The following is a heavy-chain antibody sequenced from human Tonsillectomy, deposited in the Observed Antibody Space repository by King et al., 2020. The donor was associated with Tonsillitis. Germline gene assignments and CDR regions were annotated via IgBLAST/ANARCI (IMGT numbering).Heavy chain of an antibody. CDR2: ISYSGRT. Sequence: QLQESGPGLVKPSQTLSLTCTVSGGSISSGGYYWTWIRQHPGKGLEWIGYISYSGRTYYNPSLKSRVTISLDTSKNQFSLRLSSVTAADTAVYYCARDGCSSTTCFNILGNWLDPWGQGTLVTVSS. V-gene: IGHV4-31*03. D-gene: IGHD2-2*01. CDR3: ARDGCSSTTCFNILGNWLDP. J-gene: IGHJ5*02. CDR1: GGSISSGGYY.